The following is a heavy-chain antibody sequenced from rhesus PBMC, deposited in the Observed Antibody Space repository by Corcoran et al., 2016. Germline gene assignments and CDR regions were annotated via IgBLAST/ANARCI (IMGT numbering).Heavy chain of an antibody. CDR1: GGSISSNY. CDR2: IYGGSGST. Sequence: QVQLQESGPGLVKPSETLSLTCAVSGGSISSNYWTWIRQPPGKGLGWIGRIYGGSGSTSYNPSLTSRVTISTDTSKNQFSLKLSSVTAADTAVYYCASAYGLDSWGQGVVVTVSS. J-gene: IGHJ6*01. CDR3: ASAYGLDS. V-gene: IGHV4-147*01.